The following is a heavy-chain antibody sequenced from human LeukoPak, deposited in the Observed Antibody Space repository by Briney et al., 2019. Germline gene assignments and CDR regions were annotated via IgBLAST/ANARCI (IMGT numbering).Heavy chain of an antibody. CDR2: IWYDGSNK. Sequence: GGSLRLSCAASGFTFSSYGMRWVRQAPGKGLEWVAVIWYDGSNKYYADSVKGRFTISRDNSKNTLYLQMNSLRAEDTAVYYCARDPGLWWPNAAFDIWGQGTMVTVSS. J-gene: IGHJ3*02. V-gene: IGHV3-33*01. CDR3: ARDPGLWWPNAAFDI. D-gene: IGHD2-21*01. CDR1: GFTFSSYG.